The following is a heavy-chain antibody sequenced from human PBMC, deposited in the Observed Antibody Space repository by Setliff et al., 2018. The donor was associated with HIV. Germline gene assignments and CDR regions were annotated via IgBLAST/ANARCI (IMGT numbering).Heavy chain of an antibody. V-gene: IGHV4-39*01. Sequence: SETLSLTCSVSGGSIEFSSYYWGWIRQPPGKGLEWIGSVYYSGSTYYNPSLKSRLTISADTSTNKFSLKLSSVTAADTAVYYCARLRGLNLEPFDYWGQGTLVTVSS. CDR2: VYYSGST. CDR1: GGSIEFSSYY. J-gene: IGHJ4*02. D-gene: IGHD1-1*01. CDR3: ARLRGLNLEPFDY.